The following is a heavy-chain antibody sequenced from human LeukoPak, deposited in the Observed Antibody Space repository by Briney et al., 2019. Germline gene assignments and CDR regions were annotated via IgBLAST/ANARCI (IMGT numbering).Heavy chain of an antibody. D-gene: IGHD5-18*01. V-gene: IGHV4-61*09. CDR1: GGSINSGSYY. CDR3: ARGVHGYSYGYVPWELYSYMDV. Sequence: SETLSLTYTVSGGSINSGSYYWSWIRQPAGKGLEWMGHFYTSGHTSYNPSLKSRVTISVDTSKNQFSLKMNSVTAADTAVYYCARGVHGYSYGYVPWELYSYMDVWGKGTTVSISS. CDR2: FYTSGHT. J-gene: IGHJ6*03.